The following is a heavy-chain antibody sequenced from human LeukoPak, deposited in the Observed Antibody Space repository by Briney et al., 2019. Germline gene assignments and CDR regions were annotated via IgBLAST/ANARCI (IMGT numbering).Heavy chain of an antibody. CDR2: ISSSSSTI. V-gene: IGHV3-48*04. Sequence: QPGGSLRLSCAASGFTFSSYSMNWVRQAPGKGLEWVSYISSSSSTIYYADSVKGRFTISRDNAKNSLYLQMNSLRAEDTAVYYCARAGIAAAEGFDYWGQGTLVTVSS. D-gene: IGHD6-13*01. CDR1: GFTFSSYS. CDR3: ARAGIAAAEGFDY. J-gene: IGHJ4*02.